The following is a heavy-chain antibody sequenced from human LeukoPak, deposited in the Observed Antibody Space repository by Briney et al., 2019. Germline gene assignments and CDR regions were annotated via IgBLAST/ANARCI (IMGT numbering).Heavy chain of an antibody. CDR3: ARRVPDSSGYYYFDY. CDR2: ISGSGGST. J-gene: IGHJ4*02. Sequence: NPGGSLRLSCAASGFTFSTYAMSWVRQAPGKGLEWVSAISGSGGSTYYADSVKGRFTISRDDSKNTVYLQMNSLRAEDTAVYYCARRVPDSSGYYYFDYWGQGTLVTVSS. CDR1: GFTFSTYA. V-gene: IGHV3-23*01. D-gene: IGHD3-22*01.